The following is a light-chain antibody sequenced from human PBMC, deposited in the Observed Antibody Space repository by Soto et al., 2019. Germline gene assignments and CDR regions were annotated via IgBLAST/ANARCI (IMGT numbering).Light chain of an antibody. CDR3: AAWDDSLNRML. CDR2: SDN. V-gene: IGLV1-44*01. CDR1: SSNIGSDT. J-gene: IGLJ3*02. Sequence: QSVLTQPPSASGTPGQRVTISCSRSSSNIGSDTVNWFQQLPGTAPKLLIYSDNQRPSGVPDRFSGSKSGTSASLAISGLQSEDEADYYCAAWDDSLNRMLFGGGTKLTVL.